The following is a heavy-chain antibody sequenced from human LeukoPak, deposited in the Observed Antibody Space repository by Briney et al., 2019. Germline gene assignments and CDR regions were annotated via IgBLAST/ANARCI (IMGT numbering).Heavy chain of an antibody. D-gene: IGHD2-15*01. CDR3: AKGGCGGGSCYSESAFGI. CDR1: GFTFSSYG. J-gene: IGHJ3*02. Sequence: GGSLRLSCAASGFTFSSYGMHWVRQAPGKGLEWVAFIRYDGSDKYYADFVEGRFTISRDNSKNTLYLHMNSLRTEDTAVYYCAKGGCGGGSCYSESAFGISRLGTMVTVSS. V-gene: IGHV3-30*02. CDR2: IRYDGSDK.